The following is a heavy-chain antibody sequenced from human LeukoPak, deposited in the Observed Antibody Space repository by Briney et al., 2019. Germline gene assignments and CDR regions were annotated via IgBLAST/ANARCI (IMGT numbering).Heavy chain of an antibody. CDR3: ARWYYYDSSGVDY. Sequence: GESLKISCKGSGYSFTSYWIGWVRQMPGKGLEWMGIIYPGDPDTRYSPSFQGQVTISADKSISTAYLQWSSLKASDTAMYYCARWYYYDSSGVDYWGQGTLVTVSS. V-gene: IGHV5-51*01. CDR1: GYSFTSYW. D-gene: IGHD3-22*01. J-gene: IGHJ4*02. CDR2: IYPGDPDT.